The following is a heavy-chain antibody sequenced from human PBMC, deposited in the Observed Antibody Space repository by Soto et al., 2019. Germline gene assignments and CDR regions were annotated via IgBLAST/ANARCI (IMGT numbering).Heavy chain of an antibody. CDR1: GFTFSSYA. CDR2: ISGSGGST. V-gene: IGHV3-23*01. CDR3: ARESYGNYYGMDV. Sequence: EVQLLESGGGLVQPGGSLRLSCAASGFTFSSYAMSWVRQAPGKGLEWVSAISGSGGSTYYADSVKGRFTISRDNSKNTLYLQMNSLRDEDTAVYYCARESYGNYYGMDVWGQGTTVTVSS. D-gene: IGHD3-16*01. J-gene: IGHJ6*02.